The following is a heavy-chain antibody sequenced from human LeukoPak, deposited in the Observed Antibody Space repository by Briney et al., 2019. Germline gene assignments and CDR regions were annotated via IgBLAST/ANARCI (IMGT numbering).Heavy chain of an antibody. Sequence: SETLSLTCTVSGGSISSSSYYWGWIRQPPGKGLEWIGSVYYSGSTYYNPSLKSRVTISVDTSKNQFSLKLSSVTAADTAVYYCARQLGYCSSTSCYADKVDYWGQGALVTVSS. J-gene: IGHJ4*02. CDR2: VYYSGST. D-gene: IGHD2-2*01. V-gene: IGHV4-39*01. CDR1: GGSISSSSYY. CDR3: ARQLGYCSSTSCYADKVDY.